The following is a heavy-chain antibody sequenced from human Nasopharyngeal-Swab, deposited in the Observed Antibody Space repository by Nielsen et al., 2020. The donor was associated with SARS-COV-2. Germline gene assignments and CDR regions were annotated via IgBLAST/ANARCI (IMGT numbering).Heavy chain of an antibody. D-gene: IGHD3-16*01. Sequence: SGPTLVKPTQTLTLTCSFSGFSLTTTGMCIHWIRQPPGKALEWLARLDWDDDKFYNTSLTTRLTVSKDTSQNQVVLTMTNMDPADTATYYCARIIAWGSYAFDIWGQGTMVTVSS. J-gene: IGHJ3*02. CDR2: LDWDDDK. CDR1: GFSLTTTGMC. CDR3: ARIIAWGSYAFDI. V-gene: IGHV2-70*17.